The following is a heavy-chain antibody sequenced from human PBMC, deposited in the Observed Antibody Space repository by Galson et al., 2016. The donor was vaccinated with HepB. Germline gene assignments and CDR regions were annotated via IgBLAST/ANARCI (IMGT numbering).Heavy chain of an antibody. CDR1: GYTFRGNG. CDR2: ISANSGDT. Sequence: CKASGYTFRGNGISWVRQAPGQGLEWMGWISANSGDTQYSQKVQGRVTLTTDASTSTAYIELRSLRSDDTAVYYCARDKRHGLDGWGQGTTVTVSS. J-gene: IGHJ6*02. CDR3: ARDKRHGLDG. V-gene: IGHV1-18*01. D-gene: IGHD1-1*01.